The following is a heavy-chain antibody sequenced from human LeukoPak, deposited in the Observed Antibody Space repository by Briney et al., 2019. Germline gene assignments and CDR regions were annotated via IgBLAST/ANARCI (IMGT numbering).Heavy chain of an antibody. J-gene: IGHJ6*02. Sequence: SETLSLTCTVSGDSIRDYYWTWIRQPPGKGLDWIGYIYYSGSTNYNPSLKSRVSISIDTSKNQFSLRLNSVTAADTAVYYCALLGDFWSGQSSEGMDVWGQGTTVTVSS. CDR2: IYYSGST. CDR1: GDSIRDYY. V-gene: IGHV4-59*01. CDR3: ALLGDFWSGQSSEGMDV. D-gene: IGHD3-3*01.